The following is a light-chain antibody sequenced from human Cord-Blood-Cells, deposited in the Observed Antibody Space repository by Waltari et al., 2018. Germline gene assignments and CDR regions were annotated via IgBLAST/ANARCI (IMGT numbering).Light chain of an antibody. Sequence: DIQMTQSPSSLSASVGDRVTITCRASPSISSYLNWYQQKPGKAPKLLIYAASTLQSGVPSRFSGSGSGTDFTLTISSLQAEDVATYYCQQSYSTPWTFGQGTKVEIK. V-gene: IGKV1-39*01. J-gene: IGKJ1*01. CDR2: AAS. CDR1: PSISSY. CDR3: QQSYSTPWT.